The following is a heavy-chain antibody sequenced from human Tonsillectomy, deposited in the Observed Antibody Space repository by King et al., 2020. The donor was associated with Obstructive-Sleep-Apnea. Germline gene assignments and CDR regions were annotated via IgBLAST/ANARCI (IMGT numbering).Heavy chain of an antibody. CDR2: ITGSGGST. D-gene: IGHD3-10*01. CDR1: GFTFSSYA. V-gene: IGHV3-23*04. J-gene: IGHJ6*02. Sequence: VQLVESGGGLVQRGGSLRLSCVASGFTFSSYAMSWVRQAPGKGLEWVSGITGSGGSTYYADSVKGRVTISRDNSKNTLYLQMNSLGAEDTAVYYCAHPIISDLDVWSQGTTVTVSS. CDR3: AHPIISDLDV.